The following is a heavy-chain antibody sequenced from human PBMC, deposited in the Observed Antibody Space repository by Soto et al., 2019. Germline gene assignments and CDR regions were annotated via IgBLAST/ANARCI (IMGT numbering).Heavy chain of an antibody. CDR2: IYYTGST. Sequence: SETLSLTCAVTGASINIEGYYWSWIRQHPVKGLEWIGYIYYTGSTFSNPALGSRVSISQDASQNQFSLQLTSVTAADTAVYFCLRVHNWDTKYYADGWGKGTTVTVSS. CDR3: LRVHNWDTKYYADG. CDR1: GASINIEGYY. J-gene: IGHJ6*04. V-gene: IGHV4-31*11. D-gene: IGHD1-26*01.